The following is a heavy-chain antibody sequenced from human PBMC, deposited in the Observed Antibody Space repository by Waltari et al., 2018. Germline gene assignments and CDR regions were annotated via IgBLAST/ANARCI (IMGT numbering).Heavy chain of an antibody. V-gene: IGHV1-24*01. J-gene: IGHJ3*02. CDR3: ATSLDIVVVPAGQGAFDI. CDR2: FDPEDGET. CDR1: GYTLTELS. D-gene: IGHD2-2*03. Sequence: QVQLVQSGAEVKKPGASVKVSCKVSGYTLTELSIHWVRQAPGKGLEWMGGFDPEDGETIYAQKFQGRVTMTEDTSTDTAYMELSSLRSEDTAVYYCATSLDIVVVPAGQGAFDIWGQGTMVTVSS.